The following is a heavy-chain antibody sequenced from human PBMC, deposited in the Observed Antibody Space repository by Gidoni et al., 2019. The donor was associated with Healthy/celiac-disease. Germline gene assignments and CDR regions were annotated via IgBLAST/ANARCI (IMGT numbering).Heavy chain of an antibody. CDR3: ARQGGYYDSSGYYAAALFDY. V-gene: IGHV5-51*01. CDR2: IYPGDSDT. D-gene: IGHD3-22*01. CDR1: GYSFTSYW. Sequence: EVQMVQSGAEVKKPGESLKISCKGYGYSFTSYWIGWVRQMPGKGLEWMGIIYPGDSDTRYSPSFQGQVTISADKSISTAYLQWSSLKASDTAMYYCARQGGYYDSSGYYAAALFDYWGQGTLVTVSS. J-gene: IGHJ4*02.